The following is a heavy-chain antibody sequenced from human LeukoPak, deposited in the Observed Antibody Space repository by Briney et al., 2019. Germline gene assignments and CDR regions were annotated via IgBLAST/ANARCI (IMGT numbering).Heavy chain of an antibody. Sequence: SETLSLTCTVSGGSISSYYWSWIRQPAGKGLEWIGRIYTSGSTNYNPSLKSRVTMSVDTSKNQFSLKLSSVTAADTAVCYCAREPNNCGGDCYGAAFDIWGRGTMVTVSS. D-gene: IGHD2-21*02. CDR1: GGSISSYY. J-gene: IGHJ3*02. CDR3: AREPNNCGGDCYGAAFDI. CDR2: IYTSGST. V-gene: IGHV4-4*07.